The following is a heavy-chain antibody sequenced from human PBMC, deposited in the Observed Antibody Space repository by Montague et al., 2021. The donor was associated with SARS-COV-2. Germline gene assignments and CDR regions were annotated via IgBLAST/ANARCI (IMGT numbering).Heavy chain of an antibody. V-gene: IGHV5-51*01. CDR2: IYPXDSET. D-gene: IGHD3-22*01. J-gene: IGHJ6*02. CDR3: ASKAVYSSRLTTYGMDV. CDR1: GYSFTNYW. Sequence: QSGAAVTKPGESLKISCQGSGYSFTNYWIGWVRQMPGKGLEWMGMIYPXDSETRYNPSFQGQVTISADKSTSTAYLQWNRLKASDTALYFCASKAVYSSRLTTYGMDVWGQGTTVTVSS.